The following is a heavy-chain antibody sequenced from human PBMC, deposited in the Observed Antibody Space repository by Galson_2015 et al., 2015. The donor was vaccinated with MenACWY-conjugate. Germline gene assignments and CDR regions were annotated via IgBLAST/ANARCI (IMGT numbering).Heavy chain of an antibody. D-gene: IGHD1-26*01. V-gene: IGHV3-48*04. CDR3: ARDARVGETLTPGH. J-gene: IGHJ4*02. CDR2: ISSSSSTI. CDR1: GFTFNSYS. Sequence: SLRLSCAASGFTFNSYSMNWVRQAPGKGLEWVSYISSSSSTIYYADPVKGRFTISRDNAKNSLYLQMNSLRAEDTAVYYCARDARVGETLTPGHWGQGSLVTVSS.